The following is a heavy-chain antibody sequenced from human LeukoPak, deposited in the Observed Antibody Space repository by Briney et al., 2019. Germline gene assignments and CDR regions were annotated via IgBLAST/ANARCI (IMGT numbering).Heavy chain of an antibody. J-gene: IGHJ1*01. Sequence: GGSLRLSCAASGFTFSGHWMIWVRQAPGKGLEWVANINQGGSDKYYVDSVKGRFTISRDNANNSLYLQMNSLRGEDTAVYYCTRDRSRAEDDWGQGPLVPVSS. CDR2: INQGGSDK. CDR1: GFTFSGHW. D-gene: IGHD1-14*01. V-gene: IGHV3-7*01. CDR3: TRDRSRAEDD.